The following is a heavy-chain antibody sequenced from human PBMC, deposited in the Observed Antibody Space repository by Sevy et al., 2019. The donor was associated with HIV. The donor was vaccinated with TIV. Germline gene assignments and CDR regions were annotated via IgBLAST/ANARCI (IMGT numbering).Heavy chain of an antibody. V-gene: IGHV3-7*01. CDR2: IRQDGSEK. CDR1: GFTFRNFW. Sequence: GGSLRLSCAVSGFTFRNFWMSGVRQAPWKGLEWVANIRQDGSEKYYVDSVRGRFTISRDNAKNSLFLQLNSLRADDTAIYYCAKSYFGSGTSYGMDLWGRGTTVTVSS. D-gene: IGHD3-10*01. CDR3: AKSYFGSGTSYGMDL. J-gene: IGHJ6*02.